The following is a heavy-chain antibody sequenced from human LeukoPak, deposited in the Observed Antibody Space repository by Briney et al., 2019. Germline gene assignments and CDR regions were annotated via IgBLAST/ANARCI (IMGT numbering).Heavy chain of an antibody. J-gene: IGHJ6*02. V-gene: IGHV3-13*01. CDR1: GFTFSSYS. Sequence: GGSLRLSCAASGFTFSSYSMNWVRQATGKGLEWVSAIGTAGDTYYPGSVKGRFTISRENAKNSLYLQMNSLRAGDTAVYYCARAPVWFGESYYYGMDVWGQGTTVTVSS. CDR2: IGTAGDT. CDR3: ARAPVWFGESYYYGMDV. D-gene: IGHD3-10*01.